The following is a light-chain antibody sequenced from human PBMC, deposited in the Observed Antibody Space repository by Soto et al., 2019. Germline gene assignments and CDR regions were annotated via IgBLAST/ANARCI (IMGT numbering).Light chain of an antibody. CDR2: DVS. CDR3: CAYAGSDNFVV. J-gene: IGLJ2*01. Sequence: QSALTQPRSVSGSPGQSVTISCTGTSSDVGGYNYVSWYQQHPGKAPKLMIYDVSKRPSGVPDRFSGSKSGNTASLTISGLQDEDEAEYYCCAYAGSDNFVVFGGGTQVNVL. V-gene: IGLV2-11*01. CDR1: SSDVGGYNY.